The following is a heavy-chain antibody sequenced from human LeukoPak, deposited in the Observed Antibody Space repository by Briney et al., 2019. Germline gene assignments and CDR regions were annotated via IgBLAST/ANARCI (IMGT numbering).Heavy chain of an antibody. J-gene: IGHJ3*02. D-gene: IGHD4-17*01. CDR1: GFTFSSYA. CDR2: IYSGGST. V-gene: IGHV3-53*01. Sequence: GGSLRLSCAASGFTFSSYAMSWVRQAPGKGLEWVSVIYSGGSTYYADSVKGRFTISRDNSKNTLYLQMNSLRAEDTAVYYCARYGDGDDAFDIWGQGTMVTVSS. CDR3: ARYGDGDDAFDI.